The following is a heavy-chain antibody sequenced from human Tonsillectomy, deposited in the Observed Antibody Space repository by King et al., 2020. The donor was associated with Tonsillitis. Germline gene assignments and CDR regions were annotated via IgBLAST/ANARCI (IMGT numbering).Heavy chain of an antibody. D-gene: IGHD3-9*01. CDR1: GFSLSTSRVG. CDR2: IYWDDDE. J-gene: IGHJ4*02. Sequence: TLKESGPALVKPTQTLTLTCTFSGFSLSTSRVGVGWIRQPPGKALEWLALIYWDDDERYNPSLKSRLTITKDTSKNQVVLTVTDMEPVDTATYYCAHSPNFHWSLYFDYWGQGTPVTVSS. CDR3: AHSPNFHWSLYFDY. V-gene: IGHV2-5*02.